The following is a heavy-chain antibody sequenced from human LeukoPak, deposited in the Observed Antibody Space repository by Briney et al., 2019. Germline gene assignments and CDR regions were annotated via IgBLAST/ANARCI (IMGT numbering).Heavy chain of an antibody. V-gene: IGHV3-23*01. CDR3: AKDRAPLTRGTSCLYDC. CDR2: ISGGGGST. Sequence: GGSLRLSCAASGFTFSSYAMSWVRHAPGKGVEWVSTISGGGGSTYRPDSVKGRFAVSRDNSKNTLFLQMNSLRAEDRAVYYCAKDRAPLTRGTSCLYDCWGQGTLVSVSS. CDR1: GFTFSSYA. D-gene: IGHD2-2*01. J-gene: IGHJ4*02.